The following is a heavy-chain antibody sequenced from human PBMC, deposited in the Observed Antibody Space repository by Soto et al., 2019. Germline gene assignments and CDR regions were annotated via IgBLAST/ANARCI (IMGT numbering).Heavy chain of an antibody. CDR2: IWRDGNSQ. CDR1: GFSFSSYN. D-gene: IGHD7-27*01. Sequence: QVQLVESGGGVVQPGRSLRLSCAASGFSFSSYNMHWVRQAPGKGLEWVTFIWRDGNSQSHADSVKGRFTVSRDNSKTTLYLQMDSLRGEDTAVYYGATDSWGPEVWGQGTTVTVSS. CDR3: ATDSWGPEV. J-gene: IGHJ6*02. V-gene: IGHV3-33*01.